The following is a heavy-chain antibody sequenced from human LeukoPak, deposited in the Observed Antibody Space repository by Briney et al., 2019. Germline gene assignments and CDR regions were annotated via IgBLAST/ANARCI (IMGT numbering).Heavy chain of an antibody. D-gene: IGHD3-10*01. CDR1: GGTFSSYA. Sequence: GASVKVSCKASGGTFSSYAISWVRQAPGQGLEWMGRIIPILGIANYAQKFQGRVTITADESTSTAYMELSSLRSEDTAVYYCASYGSGSYEPTGYWGQGTLVTVSS. CDR3: ASYGSGSYEPTGY. V-gene: IGHV1-69*04. J-gene: IGHJ4*02. CDR2: IIPILGIA.